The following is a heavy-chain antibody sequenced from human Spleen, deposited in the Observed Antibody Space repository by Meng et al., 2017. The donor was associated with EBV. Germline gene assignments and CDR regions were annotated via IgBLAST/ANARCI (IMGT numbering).Heavy chain of an antibody. Sequence: QGPLQESGRGLGKPSGTLSLPCAVSGGSISSSPWWSWVRQSPGKGLEWIGEIYHSGNTNYKPSLKRRVTISVDKSKNQFSLNLSSVTAADTAVYFCARGRGGYYLYWGQGTLVTVSS. V-gene: IGHV4-4*02. J-gene: IGHJ4*02. CDR2: IYHSGNT. CDR3: ARGRGGYYLY. D-gene: IGHD3-22*01. CDR1: GGSISSSPW.